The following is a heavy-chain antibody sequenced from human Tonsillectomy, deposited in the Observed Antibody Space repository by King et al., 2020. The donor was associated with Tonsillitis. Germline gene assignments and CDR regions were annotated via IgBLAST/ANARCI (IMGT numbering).Heavy chain of an antibody. V-gene: IGHV3-30-3*01. D-gene: IGHD4-11*01. CDR2: ISYVGSNE. CDR3: ARGGRLLTTVFDY. Sequence: VQLVESGGGVVQPGRSLRLSCTASGFTFSSNAMHCVRQAPGKGLEWVAVISYVGSNEYFADSVKGRFTISRDNSNNTLSLQMNSLRAEDTAVYYCARGGRLLTTVFDYWGQGTLVTVSS. J-gene: IGHJ4*02. CDR1: GFTFSSNA.